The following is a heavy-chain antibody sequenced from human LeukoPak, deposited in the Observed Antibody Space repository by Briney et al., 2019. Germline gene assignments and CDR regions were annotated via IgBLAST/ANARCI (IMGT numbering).Heavy chain of an antibody. D-gene: IGHD3-9*01. CDR2: IYSGGST. Sequence: PGGSLRLSCAASGFTFSSYGMHWVRQAPWKGLEWVSVIYSGGSTYYADSVKGRFTISRDNSKNTLYLQMNSLRAEDTAVYYCARFLYDILTGYGAFDIWGQGTMVTVSS. CDR1: GFTFSSYG. CDR3: ARFLYDILTGYGAFDI. J-gene: IGHJ3*02. V-gene: IGHV3-53*01.